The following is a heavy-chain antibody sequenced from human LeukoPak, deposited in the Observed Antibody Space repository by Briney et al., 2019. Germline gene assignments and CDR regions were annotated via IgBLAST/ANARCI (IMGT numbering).Heavy chain of an antibody. J-gene: IGHJ3*02. D-gene: IGHD5-24*01. Sequence: PSETLSLTCTVSGVSITGYYWSWIRQPPGKGLAWIGYVYYSGSTDNNPSLKSQVTISVDTSKNQFSLKLSSVTAADTAVYYCARGRSGYNWAFDIWGQGTMVTVSS. V-gene: IGHV4-59*01. CDR1: GVSITGYY. CDR3: ARGRSGYNWAFDI. CDR2: VYYSGST.